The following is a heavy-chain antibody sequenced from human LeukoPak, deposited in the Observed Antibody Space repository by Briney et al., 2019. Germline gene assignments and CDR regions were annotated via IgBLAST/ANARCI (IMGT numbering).Heavy chain of an antibody. CDR1: GYTFTGYF. CDR2: INPNSGVT. D-gene: IGHD6-6*01. Sequence: ASVKVSCKASGYTFTGYFMHWVRQAPGQGLEWMGCINPNSGVTNYAQKFQGRVTMTRDTSTNTVYMDLSSLRSEDTAVFYCVRGASSIAALNPFWYFDLWGRGTLVTVSS. J-gene: IGHJ2*01. V-gene: IGHV1-2*02. CDR3: VRGASSIAALNPFWYFDL.